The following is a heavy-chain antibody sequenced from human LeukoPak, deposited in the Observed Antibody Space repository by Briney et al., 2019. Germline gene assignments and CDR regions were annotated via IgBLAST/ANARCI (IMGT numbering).Heavy chain of an antibody. CDR1: GDSVSSNSAA. V-gene: IGHV6-1*01. CDR3: ARDLIGGSYYDFDY. Sequence: QTLSLTCAISGDSVSSNSAAWNWIRQSPSRGLEWVGGTYYRSEWYNDYAVSVKSRITINPDTFKNQFSLQLNSVTPEDTAVYYCARDLIGGSYYDFDYWGQGTLVTVSS. D-gene: IGHD1-26*01. CDR2: TYYRSEWYN. J-gene: IGHJ4*02.